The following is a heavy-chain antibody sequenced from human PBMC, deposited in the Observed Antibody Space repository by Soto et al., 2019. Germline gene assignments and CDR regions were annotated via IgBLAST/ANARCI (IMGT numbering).Heavy chain of an antibody. Sequence: SETLSLTCTISAGSVIFYYWSLLRQSTGQGLEWIGYIYASGSPYYNPSLRSRVTISADTSKNQISLKLTSPTAADTAVYYCARGVGSSPPQYWGRGTLVTVSS. J-gene: IGHJ4*02. CDR3: ARGVGSSPPQY. V-gene: IGHV4-59*02. CDR1: AGSVIFYY. CDR2: IYASGSP. D-gene: IGHD1-26*01.